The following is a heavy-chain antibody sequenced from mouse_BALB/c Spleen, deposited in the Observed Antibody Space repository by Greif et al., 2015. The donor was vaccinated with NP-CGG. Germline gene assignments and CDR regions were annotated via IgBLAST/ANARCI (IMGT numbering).Heavy chain of an antibody. CDR2: INPSTGYT. D-gene: IGHD3-3*01. V-gene: IGHV1-7*01. J-gene: IGHJ4*01. CDR3: ARRGGGDLYAMDY. Sequence: QVQLQQSGAELAKPGASVKMSCKASGYTFTSYWMHWVKQRPGQGLEWIGYINPSTGYTEYNQKFKDKATLTADKSSSTACMQLSSLTAEDSAVYYCARRGGGDLYAMDYWGQGTSVTVSS. CDR1: GYTFTSYW.